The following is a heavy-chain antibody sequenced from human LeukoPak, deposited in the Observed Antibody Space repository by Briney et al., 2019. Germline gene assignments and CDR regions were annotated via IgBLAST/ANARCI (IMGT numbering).Heavy chain of an antibody. J-gene: IGHJ4*02. CDR2: IWNDGSYE. CDR3: AKPTMGSGSFLIDY. V-gene: IGHV3-33*03. Sequence: GRSLRLSCAASGFTFSSYGMHWVRQAPGKGLEWVVVIWNDGSYEYYGDPVKGRFTISRDNSKNTLYLQMNNLRADDTAVYFCAKPTMGSGSFLIDYWGQGTLVTVSS. CDR1: GFTFSSYG. D-gene: IGHD1-26*01.